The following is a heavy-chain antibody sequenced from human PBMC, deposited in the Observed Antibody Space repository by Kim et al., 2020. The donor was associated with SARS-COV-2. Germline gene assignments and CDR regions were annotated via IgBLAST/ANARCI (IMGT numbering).Heavy chain of an antibody. Sequence: GGSLRLSCAASGFTFSSYGMHWVRQAPGKGLEWVAVISYDGSNKYYADSVKGRFTISRDNSKNTLYLQMNSLRAEDTAVYYCARDQRPHGDGPPGHWGQGTLVTVSS. CDR2: ISYDGSNK. V-gene: IGHV3-33*05. D-gene: IGHD1-1*01. CDR3: ARDQRPHGDGPPGH. CDR1: GFTFSSYG. J-gene: IGHJ4*02.